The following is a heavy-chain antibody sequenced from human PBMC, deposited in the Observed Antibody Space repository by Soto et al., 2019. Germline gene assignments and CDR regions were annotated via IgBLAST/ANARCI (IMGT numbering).Heavy chain of an antibody. Sequence: GASVKVSCKASGGTFSSYTISWVRQAPGQGLEWMGRIIPILGIANYAQKFQGRVTITADKSTSTAYMELSSLRSEDTAVYYCARDQPNYDYIWGSYRPRRVPNDAFDIWGQGTMVTVSS. CDR2: IIPILGIA. V-gene: IGHV1-69*04. J-gene: IGHJ3*02. CDR3: ARDQPNYDYIWGSYRPRRVPNDAFDI. CDR1: GGTFSSYT. D-gene: IGHD3-16*02.